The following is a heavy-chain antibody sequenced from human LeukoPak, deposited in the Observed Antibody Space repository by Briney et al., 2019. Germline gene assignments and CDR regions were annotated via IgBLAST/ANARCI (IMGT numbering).Heavy chain of an antibody. J-gene: IGHJ3*02. CDR3: ARDLEDSSPFGAFDM. D-gene: IGHD3-22*01. V-gene: IGHV3-33*01. CDR1: GFTFSSYG. CDR2: IWFDGIRK. Sequence: GRSLRLSCAASGFTFSSYGMHWVRQVPGKGLECVAAIWFDGIRKYYADSVKGRLTISRDNSKNTLYLQMNSLRAEDTAVYYCARDLEDSSPFGAFDMWGQGTMVTVPS.